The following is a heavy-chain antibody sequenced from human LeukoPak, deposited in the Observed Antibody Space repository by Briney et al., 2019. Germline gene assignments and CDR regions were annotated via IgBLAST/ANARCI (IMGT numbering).Heavy chain of an antibody. V-gene: IGHV4-34*01. J-gene: IGHJ4*02. CDR2: INHSGST. Sequence: PSETLSLTCAVYGGSFSGYYWSWIRQPPGKGLEWIGEINHSGSTNYNPSLKSRVTISVDTSKNQFSLKLSSVTAADTAVYYCARSTYYYDNSGYYSYWGQGTLVTVSS. CDR3: ARSTYYYDNSGYYSY. D-gene: IGHD3-22*01. CDR1: GGSFSGYY.